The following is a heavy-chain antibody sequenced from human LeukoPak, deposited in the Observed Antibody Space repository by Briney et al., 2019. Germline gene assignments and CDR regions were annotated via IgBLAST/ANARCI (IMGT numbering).Heavy chain of an antibody. CDR1: GFTFSSYT. D-gene: IGHD7-27*01. V-gene: IGHV3-23*01. J-gene: IGHJ4*02. CDR2: ITTSDGST. Sequence: GGSLRLSCAASGFTFSSYTMSWDRQAPGKGLEWVSTITTSDGSTYYADSVKGRFTVSRDNSKNTLFLQMNSLRAEDTAVYYCAKDGGLWVSAHWGDSWGRGTLVTVSS. CDR3: AKDGGLWVSAHWGDS.